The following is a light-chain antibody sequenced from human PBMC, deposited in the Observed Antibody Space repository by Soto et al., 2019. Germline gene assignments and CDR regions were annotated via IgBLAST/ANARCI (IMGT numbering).Light chain of an antibody. CDR2: EVT. J-gene: IGLJ1*01. Sequence: VLTQPPSASGSPGQSVTISCTGTSSDIGAYNYVSWYQQHPGKVPKLIIHEVTQRPSGVPDRFSASKSGNTAFLTVSGLQAEDEADYYCSSHGGANNFYVFGTGTKVTVL. CDR3: SSHGGANNFYV. CDR1: SSDIGAYNY. V-gene: IGLV2-8*01.